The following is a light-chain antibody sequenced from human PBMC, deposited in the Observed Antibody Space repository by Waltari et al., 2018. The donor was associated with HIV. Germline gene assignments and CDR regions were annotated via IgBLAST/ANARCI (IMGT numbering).Light chain of an antibody. CDR1: SSDVGAYNY. V-gene: IGLV2-14*01. Sequence: QSALTQPPSASGSPGQSVTISCTGTSSDVGAYNYVSWYQQHPNRAPKLMIYEVSNRPLGVSNRFSGSKSGNTASLTISGLQAEDEADYYCTSYTSSTHVIFGGGTKLTVL. J-gene: IGLJ2*01. CDR2: EVS. CDR3: TSYTSSTHVI.